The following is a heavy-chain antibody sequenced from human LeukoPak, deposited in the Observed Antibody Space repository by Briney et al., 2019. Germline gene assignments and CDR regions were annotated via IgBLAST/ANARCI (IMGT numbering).Heavy chain of an antibody. CDR1: GGSISSSSYY. V-gene: IGHV4-39*07. J-gene: IGHJ4*02. CDR2: IYYSGST. CDR3: AREFLTGPYYFDY. Sequence: SETLSLTCTVSGGSISSSSYYWGWIRQPPGKGLEWIGSIYYSGSTYYNPSLKSRVTISVDTSKNQFSLKLSSVTAADTAVYYCAREFLTGPYYFDYWGQGTLVTVSS. D-gene: IGHD1-14*01.